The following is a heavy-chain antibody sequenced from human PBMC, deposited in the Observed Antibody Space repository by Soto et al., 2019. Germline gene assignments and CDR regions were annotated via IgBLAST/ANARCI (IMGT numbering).Heavy chain of an antibody. CDR2: ISSTSIYI. J-gene: IGHJ4*02. CDR3: ARQRGGREGDY. D-gene: IGHD1-26*01. V-gene: IGHV3-21*01. CDR1: GFTFSDNS. Sequence: EVQLVESGGGLVKPGGSLRLSCAASGFTFSDNSMKWGSQAPGKGLEWVSSISSTSIYIFYADSLKGRFTISKDNAKNSLYLQINSLRAEDTAGYYCARQRGGREGDYWGQGTLVTVSS.